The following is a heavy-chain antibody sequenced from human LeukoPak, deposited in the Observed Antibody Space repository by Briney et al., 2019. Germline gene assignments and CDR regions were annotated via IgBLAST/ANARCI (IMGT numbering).Heavy chain of an antibody. Sequence: GGSLRLSCAASGFTFDDYGMSWVRQAPGKGLEWVGRIKNEDDGETPYYAAPVKGRFTISRDDSKNTLYLQMNSLKTEDTAVYYCAKVTYGSGTYGTFDSWGQGTLVTVSS. CDR2: IKNEDDGETP. J-gene: IGHJ4*02. V-gene: IGHV3-15*01. CDR1: GFTFDDYG. D-gene: IGHD3-10*01. CDR3: AKVTYGSGTYGTFDS.